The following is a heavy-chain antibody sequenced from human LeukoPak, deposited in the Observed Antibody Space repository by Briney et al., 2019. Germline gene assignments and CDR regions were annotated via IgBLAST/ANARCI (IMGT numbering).Heavy chain of an antibody. V-gene: IGHV3-21*01. D-gene: IGHD6-13*01. CDR2: ISSSSSYI. Sequence: GGSLRLSCAASGFTFSSYSMNCVRQAPGNGLEWVSSISSSSSYIYYADSVKGRFTISRDNAKNSLYLQMNSLRAEDTAVYYCARAPGQQLVPIWGQGTMVTVSS. CDR3: ARAPGQQLVPI. J-gene: IGHJ3*02. CDR1: GFTFSSYS.